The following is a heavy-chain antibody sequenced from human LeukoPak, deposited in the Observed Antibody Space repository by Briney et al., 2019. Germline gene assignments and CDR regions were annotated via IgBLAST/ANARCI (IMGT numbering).Heavy chain of an antibody. V-gene: IGHV7-4-1*02. CDR2: INTNTGNP. J-gene: IGHJ5*02. Sequence: ASVKDSCKASGYTFTSYAMNWVRQAPGQGLEWMGWINTNTGNPTYAQGFTGRFVFSLDTSVSTAYLQISSLKAEDTAVYYCARVDQNYCSGGSCYSNDWFDPWGQGTLVTVSS. CDR3: ARVDQNYCSGGSCYSNDWFDP. D-gene: IGHD2-15*01. CDR1: GYTFTSYA.